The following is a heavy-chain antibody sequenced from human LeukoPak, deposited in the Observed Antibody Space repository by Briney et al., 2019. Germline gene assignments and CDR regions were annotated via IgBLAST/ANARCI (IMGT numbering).Heavy chain of an antibody. CDR3: ARDTQIAAAGIAAGY. Sequence: ASVKVSCKASGYTFTSYGISWVRQAPGQGLEWMGWISAYNGNTNYAQKLQGRVTMTTDTSTSTAYMELRSLRFDDTAVYYFARDTQIAAAGIAAGYWGQGTLVTVSS. D-gene: IGHD6-13*01. V-gene: IGHV1-18*04. CDR2: ISAYNGNT. CDR1: GYTFTSYG. J-gene: IGHJ4*02.